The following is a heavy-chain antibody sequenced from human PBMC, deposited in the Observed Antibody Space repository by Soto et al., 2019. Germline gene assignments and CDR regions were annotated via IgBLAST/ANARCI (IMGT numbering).Heavy chain of an antibody. J-gene: IGHJ6*03. Sequence: GASVKVSCKASGYTFTSYDINWVRQATGQGLEWMGWMNPNSGNTGYAQKFQGRVTMTRNTSISTAYMELSSLRSEDTAVYYCARGGYDDYSNYYYYYYTDVWGKGTTVTVSS. CDR3: ARGGYDDYSNYYYYYYTDV. CDR2: MNPNSGNT. D-gene: IGHD4-4*01. CDR1: GYTFTSYD. V-gene: IGHV1-8*01.